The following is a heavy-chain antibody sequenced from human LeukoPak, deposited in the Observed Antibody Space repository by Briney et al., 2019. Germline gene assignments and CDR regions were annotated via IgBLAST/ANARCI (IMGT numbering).Heavy chain of an antibody. D-gene: IGHD6-13*01. V-gene: IGHV4-59*01. CDR1: GGSLSTYY. J-gene: IGHJ6*03. Sequence: PSETLSLTCTVAGGSLSTYYWSWVRQPPGKWLEWIGYIYDSGNTNSNPSLRTRVTISADTSKNQIPLKERPVTAADAGVYYCESVVSSSWDYYYYMDVWGKGTTVTISS. CDR2: IYDSGNT. CDR3: ESVVSSSWDYYYYMDV.